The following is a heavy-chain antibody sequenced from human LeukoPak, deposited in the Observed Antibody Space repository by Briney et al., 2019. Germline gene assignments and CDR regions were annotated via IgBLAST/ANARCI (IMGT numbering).Heavy chain of an antibody. CDR3: ARDPADGGKNGAIFDY. V-gene: IGHV3-21*01. CDR2: ISSSSSYI. CDR1: GFTFSSYS. Sequence: PGGSLRLSCAASGFTFSSYSMNWVRQAPGKGLEWVSSISSSSSYIYYADSVKGRFTISRDNAKKSLYLQMNSLRAEDTAVYYCARDPADGGKNGAIFDYWGQGTLVTVSS. J-gene: IGHJ4*02. D-gene: IGHD4-23*01.